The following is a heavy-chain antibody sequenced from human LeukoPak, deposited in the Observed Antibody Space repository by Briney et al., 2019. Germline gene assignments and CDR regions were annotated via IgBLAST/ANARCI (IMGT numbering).Heavy chain of an antibody. CDR3: AKTRPLDSSSWSHGDY. CDR1: GFTFSSYA. V-gene: IGHV3-23*01. D-gene: IGHD6-13*01. CDR2: ISGSGDST. Sequence: TGGSLRLSCTASGFTFSSYAMSWVRQAPGKGLEWVSAISGSGDSTYYGDSMKGRFTISRDNSKNTLYLQMNSLRAEDTAVYYCAKTRPLDSSSWSHGDYWGQGTLVTVSS. J-gene: IGHJ4*02.